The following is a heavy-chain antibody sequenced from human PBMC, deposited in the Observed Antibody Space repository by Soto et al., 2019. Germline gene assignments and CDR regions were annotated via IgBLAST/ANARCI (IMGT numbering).Heavy chain of an antibody. CDR2: INHSGST. V-gene: IGHV4-34*01. D-gene: IGHD6-13*01. Sequence: PSETLSLTCAVYGGSFSGYYWSWIRQPPGKGLEWIGEINHSGSTNYNPSLKSRVTISVDTSKNQFSLKLSSVTAADTAVYYCARLASSWYRLDYWGQGTLVTVSS. CDR3: ARLASSWYRLDY. J-gene: IGHJ4*02. CDR1: GGSFSGYY.